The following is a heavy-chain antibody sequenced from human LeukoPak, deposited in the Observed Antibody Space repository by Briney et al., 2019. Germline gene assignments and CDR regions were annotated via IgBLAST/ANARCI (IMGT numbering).Heavy chain of an antibody. Sequence: PSETLSLTCTVSGGSISSYYWSWIRQPPGKGLEWIGYIYYSGSTNYNPSLKSRVTISVDTSKNQFSLKLSSVTAADTAVYYCVRGGSWYAEYFQHWGQGTLVTVSS. V-gene: IGHV4-59*01. CDR2: IYYSGST. CDR3: VRGGSWYAEYFQH. J-gene: IGHJ1*01. CDR1: GGSISSYY. D-gene: IGHD6-13*01.